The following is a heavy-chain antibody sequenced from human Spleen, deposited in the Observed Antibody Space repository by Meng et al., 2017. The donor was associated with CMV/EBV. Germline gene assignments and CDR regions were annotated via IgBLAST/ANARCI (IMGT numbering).Heavy chain of an antibody. D-gene: IGHD3-10*01. Sequence: GESLKISCAASGFTFSSYAMSWVRQAPGKGLEWVSAISGSGGSTYYADSVKGRFTISRDNSKNTLYLQMNSLRAEDTAVYYCAKAGVRYYYYYGMDVWGQGTTVTVSS. CDR2: ISGSGGST. CDR3: AKAGVRYYYYYGMDV. J-gene: IGHJ6*02. CDR1: GFTFSSYA. V-gene: IGHV3-23*01.